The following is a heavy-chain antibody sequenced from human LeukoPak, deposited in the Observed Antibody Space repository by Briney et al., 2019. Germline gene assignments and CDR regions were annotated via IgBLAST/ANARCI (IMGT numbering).Heavy chain of an antibody. J-gene: IGHJ4*02. CDR3: AKDISGYRGFSGY. V-gene: IGHV4-34*01. CDR1: GGSFSGYY. Sequence: PSETLSLTCAVYGGSFSGYYWSWIRQPPGKGLEWIGEINHSGSTNYNPSLKSRVTISVDTSKNQFSLKLSSVTAADTAVYYCAKDISGYRGFSGYWGQGTLVTVSS. CDR2: INHSGST. D-gene: IGHD3-22*01.